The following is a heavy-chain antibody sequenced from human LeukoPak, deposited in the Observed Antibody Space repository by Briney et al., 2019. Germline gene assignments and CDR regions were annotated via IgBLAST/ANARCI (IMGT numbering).Heavy chain of an antibody. J-gene: IGHJ4*02. CDR2: INPNSGGT. CDR1: GYTFTDYY. CDR3: ATEEWYRFDY. D-gene: IGHD3-3*01. V-gene: IGHV1-2*04. Sequence: ASVKVSCKASGYTFTDYYMHWVRLAPGQGLEWMGWINPNSGGTNYVQKFQGWVTMTRDTSINTAYMELSRLTSDDTAVYYCATEEWYRFDYWGQGTLVTVSS.